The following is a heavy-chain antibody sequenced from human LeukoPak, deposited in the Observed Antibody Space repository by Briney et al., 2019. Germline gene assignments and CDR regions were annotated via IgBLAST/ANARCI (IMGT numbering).Heavy chain of an antibody. CDR3: AKGEEDYYDSSGLNY. D-gene: IGHD3-22*01. V-gene: IGHV3-30*02. Sequence: GGSLRLSCAASGFTFSSYGMHWVRQAPGKGLEWVAFIRYDGSNKYYADSVKGRFTISRDNSKNTLYLQMNSLRAEDTAVYYCAKGEEDYYDSSGLNYWGQGTLVTVSS. CDR2: IRYDGSNK. J-gene: IGHJ4*02. CDR1: GFTFSSYG.